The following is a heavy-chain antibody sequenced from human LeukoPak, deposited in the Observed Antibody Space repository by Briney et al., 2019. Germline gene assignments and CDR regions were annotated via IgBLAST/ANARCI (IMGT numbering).Heavy chain of an antibody. CDR1: GYTFTSYA. CDR2: INAGNGNT. CDR3: ARGTTDYYYYGMDV. D-gene: IGHD4-11*01. V-gene: IGHV1-3*01. J-gene: IGHJ6*02. Sequence: GASVKASCKASGYTFTSYAMHWVRQAPGQRLEWMGWINAGNGNTKYSQKFQGRVTITRDTSASTAYMELSSLRSEDTAVYYCARGTTDYYYYGMDVWGQGTTVTVSS.